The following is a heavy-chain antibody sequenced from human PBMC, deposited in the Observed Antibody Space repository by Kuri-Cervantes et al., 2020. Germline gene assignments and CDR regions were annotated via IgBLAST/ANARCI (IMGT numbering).Heavy chain of an antibody. CDR2: IDNDGSNA. Sequence: GGSLRLSCAASGFTFSSYAMSWVRQAPGKGLEWVSQIDNDGSNANYADPVKGRFTISRDNAKNSLHLQMNSLRPEDTALYYCAKDRNYGSGRPEFDYWGQGTLVTVSS. D-gene: IGHD3-10*01. CDR1: GFTFSSYA. CDR3: AKDRNYGSGRPEFDY. J-gene: IGHJ4*02. V-gene: IGHV3-23*03.